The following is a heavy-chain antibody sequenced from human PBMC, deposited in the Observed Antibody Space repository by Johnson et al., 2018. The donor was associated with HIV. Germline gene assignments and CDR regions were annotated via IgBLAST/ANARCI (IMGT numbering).Heavy chain of an antibody. J-gene: IGHJ3*01. CDR3: AKGDTVVGAKYAFDF. CDR2: ISSSGSNI. Sequence: QVQLVESGGGLVKPGGSPRLSCAASGFTFSDHYMAWIRQAPGKGLEWVAYISSSGSNIYYADSVKGRFTVSRDNAKNSVYLQMNSLRAEDTAVYYCAKGDTVVGAKYAFDFWGQGTMVTVSS. D-gene: IGHD1-26*01. CDR1: GFTFSDHY. V-gene: IGHV3-11*04.